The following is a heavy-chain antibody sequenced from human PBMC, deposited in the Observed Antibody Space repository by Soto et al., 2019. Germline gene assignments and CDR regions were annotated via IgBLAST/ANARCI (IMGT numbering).Heavy chain of an antibody. V-gene: IGHV4-30-4*01. CDR2: IHYSGSV. D-gene: IGHD2-21*02. J-gene: IGHJ6*02. Sequence: QVQLQESGPGLVRPSQTLSLTCTVSGGSISSEYYHWTWIRQAPGKGLEWIGNIHYSGSVHFNPSFHGRLTMSVDTSKNLFSLSLSSVTVAATAVYLCAREDDGGDRDYYVLDVWCHGTTITVSS. CDR3: AREDDGGDRDYYVLDV. CDR1: GGSISSEYYH.